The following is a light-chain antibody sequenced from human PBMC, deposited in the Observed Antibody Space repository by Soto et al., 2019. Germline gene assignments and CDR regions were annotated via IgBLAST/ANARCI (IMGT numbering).Light chain of an antibody. CDR1: SSNIGSNT. V-gene: IGLV1-44*01. CDR3: VAWDDSLNAFYV. CDR2: SNN. Sequence: QSVLTQPPSASGTPGQRVTISCSGSSSNIGSNTVNWYQQLPGTAPKLLIYSNNQRPSGVPDRFSGSKSGTSASLAISGLQSEDEADYYCVAWDDSLNAFYVFGTGTKVTVL. J-gene: IGLJ1*01.